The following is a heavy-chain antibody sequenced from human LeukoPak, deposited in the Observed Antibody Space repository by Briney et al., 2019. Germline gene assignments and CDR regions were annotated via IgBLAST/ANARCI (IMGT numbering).Heavy chain of an antibody. Sequence: ASVKVSCKASGYTFTSYYMHWVRQAPGQGLEWMGIINPSGGSTSYAQKFQGRVTMTRDTSISTAYMELSRLTSDDMAVYYCARTMSYNWRIDYWGQGTLVTVSS. V-gene: IGHV1-46*01. CDR1: GYTFTSYY. J-gene: IGHJ4*02. D-gene: IGHD3-10*01. CDR2: INPSGGST. CDR3: ARTMSYNWRIDY.